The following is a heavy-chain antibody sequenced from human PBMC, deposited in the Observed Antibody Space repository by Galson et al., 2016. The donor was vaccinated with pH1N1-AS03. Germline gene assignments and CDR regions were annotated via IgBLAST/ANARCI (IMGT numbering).Heavy chain of an antibody. CDR1: GGSVSSGGYY. D-gene: IGHD3-22*01. J-gene: IGHJ3*02. V-gene: IGHV4-61*08. CDR2: IYYTGAT. CDR3: AGERVYSEIRHPFEI. Sequence: LSLTCTVSGGSVSSGGYYWSWLRQPPGERLEWIAYIYYTGATNYNPSLKSRVTISIDTSKNQFSLNLSSVTAADPPVYFCAGERVYSEIRHPFEIWCQGTMVTVSS.